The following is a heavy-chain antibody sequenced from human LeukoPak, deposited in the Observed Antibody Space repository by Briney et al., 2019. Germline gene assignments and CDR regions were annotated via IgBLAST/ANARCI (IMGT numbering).Heavy chain of an antibody. D-gene: IGHD3-9*01. Sequence: ASVKVSCKASGYTFTSYAMNRVRQAPGQGLEWMGWINTNTGNPTYAQGFTGRFVFSLDTSVSTAYLQISSLKAEDTAVYYCALRYFDWLSPFDYRGQGTLVTVSS. CDR2: INTNTGNP. J-gene: IGHJ4*02. V-gene: IGHV7-4-1*02. CDR3: ALRYFDWLSPFDY. CDR1: GYTFTSYA.